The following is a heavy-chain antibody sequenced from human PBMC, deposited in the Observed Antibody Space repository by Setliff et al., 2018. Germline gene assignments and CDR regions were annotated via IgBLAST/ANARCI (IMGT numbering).Heavy chain of an antibody. V-gene: IGHV1-46*01. Sequence: ASAQVSCKASGSTFTRHYMHWVRQAPGLGLEWMGTINPSSGRTSYAQKFQGRVTMTRDTSTSTVYMDMSSLRSEDTAVYYCARNVFPYHYEGAFDIWGQGTMVTVSS. CDR2: INPSSGRT. D-gene: IGHD3-22*01. CDR3: ARNVFPYHYEGAFDI. CDR1: GSTFTRHY. J-gene: IGHJ3*02.